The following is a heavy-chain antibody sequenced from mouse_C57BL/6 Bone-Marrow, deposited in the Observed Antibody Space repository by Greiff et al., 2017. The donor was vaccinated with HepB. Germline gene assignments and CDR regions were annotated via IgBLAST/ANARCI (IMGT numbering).Heavy chain of an antibody. D-gene: IGHD1-1*01. V-gene: IGHV1-5*01. J-gene: IGHJ3*01. Sequence: VQLQQSGTVLARPGASVKMSCKPSGYTFTSYWMHWVKQRPGQGLEWIGAIYPGNSDTSYNQKFKGKAKLTAVTSASTAYMELSRLTNEDSAVYYCTIHYGSSYVWFAYWGQGTLGTVSA. CDR2: IYPGNSDT. CDR1: GYTFTSYW. CDR3: TIHYGSSYVWFAY.